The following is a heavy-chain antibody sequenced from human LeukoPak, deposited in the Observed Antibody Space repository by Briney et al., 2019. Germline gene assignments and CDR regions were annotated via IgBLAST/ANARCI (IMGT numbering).Heavy chain of an antibody. J-gene: IGHJ5*02. CDR1: GYTFTDNY. Sequence: ASVKVSCKASGYTFTDNYMHWVRQAPGQGLEWMGWINPNSGGTKYALQFQGRVTMTRDTSISTAYLELSRLRSDDTAVYYCAGDRGSYRFDPWGQGTLVTVSS. V-gene: IGHV1-2*02. CDR3: AGDRGSYRFDP. CDR2: INPNSGGT. D-gene: IGHD3-16*02.